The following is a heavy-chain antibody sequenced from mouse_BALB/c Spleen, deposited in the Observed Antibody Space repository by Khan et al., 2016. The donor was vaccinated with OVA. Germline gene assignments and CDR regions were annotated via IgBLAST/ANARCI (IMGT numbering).Heavy chain of an antibody. Sequence: QVQLKQSGPELKKPGETVKISCKASGYTFTNYGMNWVKQAPGKGLKWMGWINTYTGEPTYADDFKGRFAFSLETSASTAYLQINNLKNEDMATYFWARTVTTATSYCDVWGAGTTVTVSS. CDR1: GYTFTNYG. CDR2: INTYTGEP. V-gene: IGHV9-1*02. CDR3: ARTVTTATSYCDV. D-gene: IGHD1-2*01. J-gene: IGHJ1*01.